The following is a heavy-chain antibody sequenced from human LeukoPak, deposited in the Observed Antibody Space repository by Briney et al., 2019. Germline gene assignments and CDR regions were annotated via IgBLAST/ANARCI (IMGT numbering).Heavy chain of an antibody. D-gene: IGHD1-26*01. CDR2: ISGSGGST. J-gene: IGHJ4*02. Sequence: GGSLRLSCAASGFTFSNHAMSWVRQAPGKGLEWVSAISGSGGSTYYADSVKGRFTISRDNSKNTLYLQMNSLRAEDTAVYYCAKPGRVYSGSYSDYWGQRTLVTVSS. CDR3: AKPGRVYSGSYSDY. CDR1: GFTFSNHA. V-gene: IGHV3-23*01.